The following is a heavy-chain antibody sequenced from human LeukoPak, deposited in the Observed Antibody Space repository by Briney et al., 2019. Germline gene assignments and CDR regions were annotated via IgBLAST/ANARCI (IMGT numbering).Heavy chain of an antibody. CDR1: GFTFDDYA. CDR2: ISWNSGSI. CDR3: AKAQGVDYNRFGADGMDV. Sequence: GESLRLSCAASGFTFDDYAMHWVRQAPGKGLEWVSGISWNSGSIGYADSVKGRFTISRDNAKNSLYLQMNSLRAEDTALYYCAKAQGVDYNRFGADGMDVWGQGTTVTVSS. D-gene: IGHD4-11*01. J-gene: IGHJ6*02. V-gene: IGHV3-9*01.